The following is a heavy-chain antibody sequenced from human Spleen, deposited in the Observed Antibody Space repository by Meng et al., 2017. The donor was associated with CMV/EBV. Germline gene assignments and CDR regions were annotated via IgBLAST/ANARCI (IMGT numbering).Heavy chain of an antibody. CDR1: VGSNISSNL. CDR3: ARIERRRILKYCGSDCSTTDY. Sequence: QVQLQESGPGLVKPSGTLSLTCAVSVGSNISSNLWTWVRQVPGKGLEWIGEIYHSGSTNYNPSLKSRVTISVDKFKNQFSLKLGSVTAADTAVYYCARIERRRILKYCGSDCSTTDYWGQGTLVTVSS. D-gene: IGHD2-21*02. V-gene: IGHV4-4*02. CDR2: IYHSGST. J-gene: IGHJ4*02.